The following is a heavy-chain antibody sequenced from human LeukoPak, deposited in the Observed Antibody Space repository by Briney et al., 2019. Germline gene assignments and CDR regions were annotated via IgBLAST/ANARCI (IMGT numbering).Heavy chain of an antibody. CDR1: GYTFTSYY. V-gene: IGHV1-46*01. CDR2: INPSGGST. J-gene: IGHJ3*02. D-gene: IGHD5-24*01. Sequence: ASVKVSCKASGYTFTSYYMHWVRQAPGQGLEGMGIINPSGGSTSYAQKFQGRVTMTRDTSTSTVYMELSSLRSEDTAVYYCARPVWATIHAFDIWGQGTMVTVSS. CDR3: ARPVWATIHAFDI.